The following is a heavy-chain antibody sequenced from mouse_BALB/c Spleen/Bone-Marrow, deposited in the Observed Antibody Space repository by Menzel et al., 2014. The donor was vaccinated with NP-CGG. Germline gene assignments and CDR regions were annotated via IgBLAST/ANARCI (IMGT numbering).Heavy chain of an antibody. CDR2: IHPSDSET. CDR1: DYSFTNYW. V-gene: IGHV1-74*01. Sequence: QVQLQRSGAQLVRPGASVRLSCKASDYSFTNYWMHWVKQRPGQGLEWIGMIHPSDSETRLNQKFKDKATLTVDKSSSTAYMQLSSPTSEDSAVYYCASGGSDGWCFDVCGAGTTVTVSS. CDR3: ASGGSDGWCFDV. J-gene: IGHJ1*01.